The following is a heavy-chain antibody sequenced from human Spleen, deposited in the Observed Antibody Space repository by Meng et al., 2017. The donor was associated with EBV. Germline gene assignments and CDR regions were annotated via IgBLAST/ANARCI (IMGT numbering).Heavy chain of an antibody. J-gene: IGHJ5*02. Sequence: QVQLGQAWAGVKKPGAQVKGASEASGYGFTDFYIPWVRQAPGQGLEWMGRINPDTGETDYAQNFQGRVTMTRDTSISTTYMDFHRLTSDDTAMYYCARDGGAHWLDPWGQGTLVTVSS. CDR3: ARDGGAHWLDP. CDR1: GYGFTDFY. D-gene: IGHD3-10*01. V-gene: IGHV1-2*06. CDR2: INPDTGET.